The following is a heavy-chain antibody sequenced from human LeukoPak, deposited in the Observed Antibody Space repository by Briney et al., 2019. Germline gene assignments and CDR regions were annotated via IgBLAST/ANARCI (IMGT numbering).Heavy chain of an antibody. CDR1: GYSFTSYW. Sequence: GESLKISCKGSGYSFTSYWIGWVRQMPGKGLVWMGIIYPGDSDTRYSPSFQGQVTISADKSISTAYLQWSSLKASDTAMYYCAREAVLLWFGELLNGMDVWGQGTTVTVSS. J-gene: IGHJ6*02. D-gene: IGHD3-10*01. CDR2: IYPGDSDT. V-gene: IGHV5-51*01. CDR3: AREAVLLWFGELLNGMDV.